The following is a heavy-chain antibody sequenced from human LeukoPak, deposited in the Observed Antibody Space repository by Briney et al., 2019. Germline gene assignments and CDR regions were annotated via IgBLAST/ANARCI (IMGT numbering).Heavy chain of an antibody. D-gene: IGHD4-17*01. CDR2: IYPGDSDT. CDR3: ARAPYGDLFDY. Sequence: WIRQPPGKGLEWMGIIYPGDSDTRYSPSFQGQVTISADKSISTAYLQWSSLKASDTAMYYCARAPYGDLFDYWGQGTLVTVSS. V-gene: IGHV5-51*01. J-gene: IGHJ4*02.